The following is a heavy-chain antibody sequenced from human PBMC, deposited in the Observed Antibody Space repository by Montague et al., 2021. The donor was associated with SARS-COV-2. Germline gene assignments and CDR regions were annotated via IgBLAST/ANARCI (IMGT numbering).Heavy chain of an antibody. CDR3: ARDFAHRGD. V-gene: IGHV3-74*01. CDR2: INGVGSAT. D-gene: IGHD3-10*01. J-gene: IGHJ4*02. Sequence: SLRLSCAASGFIFKDYWMHWVRQVPGKGLVWVSRINGVGSATTYADFVKGRFTISRDNAENTLYLQMDSLRAEDTAVYYCARDFAHRGDWGQGTPVTVSS. CDR1: GFIFKDYW.